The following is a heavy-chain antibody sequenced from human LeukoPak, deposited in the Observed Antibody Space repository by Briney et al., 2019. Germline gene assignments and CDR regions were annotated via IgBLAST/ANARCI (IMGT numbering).Heavy chain of an antibody. CDR2: VNPNSGNT. CDR3: ARIYAIAARSSFDY. V-gene: IGHV1-8*01. J-gene: IGHJ4*02. CDR1: GYTFTSYD. D-gene: IGHD6-6*01. Sequence: ASVKVSCKASGYTFTSYDINWVRQATGQGLEWMGWVNPNSGNTGYAQKFQGRVTMTRNTSISTAYMELSSLRSEDTAVYYCARIYAIAARSSFDYWGQGTLVTVSS.